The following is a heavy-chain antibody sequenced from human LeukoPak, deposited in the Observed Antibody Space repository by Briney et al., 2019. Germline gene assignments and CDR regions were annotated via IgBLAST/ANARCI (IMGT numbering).Heavy chain of an antibody. CDR1: GFTFSSYD. D-gene: IGHD6-13*01. CDR3: AKDPTIAAAGPYFDY. CDR2: IQYDGSNK. J-gene: IGHJ4*02. Sequence: GGSLRLSCAASGFTFSSYDMHWVRQAPGKGLEWVAFIQYDGSNKDCADSVKGRFTISRDNSKNTLYLQMNSLRAEDTAVYYCAKDPTIAAAGPYFDYWGQGTLVTVSS. V-gene: IGHV3-30*02.